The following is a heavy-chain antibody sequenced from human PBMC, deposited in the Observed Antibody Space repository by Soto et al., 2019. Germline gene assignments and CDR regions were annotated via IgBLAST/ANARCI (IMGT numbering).Heavy chain of an antibody. CDR2: IYYSGST. CDR3: ARAERFLEWLYGGNTFEIVLRGSMWDV. J-gene: IGHJ6*01. Sequence: TVSGGSISSGDYYWSWIRQPPGKGLEWIGYIYYSGSTYYNPSLKSRVTISVDTSKNQFSLKLSSVTAADTAVYYCARAERFLEWLYGGNTFEIVLRGSMWDV. D-gene: IGHD3-3*01. V-gene: IGHV4-30-4*01. CDR1: GGSISSGDYY.